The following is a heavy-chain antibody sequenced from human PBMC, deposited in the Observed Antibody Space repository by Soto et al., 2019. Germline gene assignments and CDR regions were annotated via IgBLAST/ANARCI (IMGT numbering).Heavy chain of an antibody. D-gene: IGHD3-22*01. V-gene: IGHV4-59*01. CDR2: IYYSGST. J-gene: IGHJ4*02. CDR1: GGSISSYY. Sequence: LSLTCTVSGGSISSYYWSWIRQPPGKGLEWIGYIYYSGSTNYNPSLKSRVTISVDTSKNQFSLKLSSVTAADTAVYYCARTLIDSSGYYRELPYYFDYWGQGTLVTVSS. CDR3: ARTLIDSSGYYRELPYYFDY.